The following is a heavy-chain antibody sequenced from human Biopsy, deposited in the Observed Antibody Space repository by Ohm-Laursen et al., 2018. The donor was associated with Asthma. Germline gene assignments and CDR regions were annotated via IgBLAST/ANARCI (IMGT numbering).Heavy chain of an antibody. CDR1: GGSITSFY. V-gene: IGHV4-59*07. J-gene: IGHJ6*02. D-gene: IGHD3-10*01. CDR3: ARGPNYHGSGRAPIGMDV. CDR2: IYFSGNT. Sequence: PSDTLSLTCTVSGGSITSFYWSWIRQPPGRGLEWIGYIYFSGNTNYNPSLKSRVTISIDTSKNQFSLRLNSVTAADTAVYYCARGPNYHGSGRAPIGMDVWGQGTTVTVSS.